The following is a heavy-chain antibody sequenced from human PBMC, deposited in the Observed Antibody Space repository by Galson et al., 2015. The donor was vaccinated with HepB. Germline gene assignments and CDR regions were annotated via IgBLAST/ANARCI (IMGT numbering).Heavy chain of an antibody. CDR2: ISYDGSNK. D-gene: IGHD6-19*01. CDR1: GFTFSGYA. V-gene: IGHV3-30*04. Sequence: SLRLSCAASGFTFSGYAMHWVRQAPGKGLEWVAVISYDGSNKYYADSVKGRFTISRDNSKNTLYLQMNSLRAEDTAVYYCARVPSRIAVAGTLDYWGQGTLVTVSS. J-gene: IGHJ4*02. CDR3: ARVPSRIAVAGTLDY.